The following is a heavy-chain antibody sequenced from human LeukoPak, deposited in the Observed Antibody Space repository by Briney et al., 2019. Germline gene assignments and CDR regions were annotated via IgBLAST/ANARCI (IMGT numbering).Heavy chain of an antibody. CDR2: INTDGSST. Sequence: GGSLRVSCPASGFTFSSYWMHWVRQAPGKGLVWVSRINTDGSSTNYADSMKGRVTISRDNAKNTLYMQMNSLRAEDTAVYYCARDLSSSPFGDYWGQGTLVTVSS. D-gene: IGHD6-6*01. CDR1: GFTFSSYW. CDR3: ARDLSSSPFGDY. V-gene: IGHV3-74*01. J-gene: IGHJ4*02.